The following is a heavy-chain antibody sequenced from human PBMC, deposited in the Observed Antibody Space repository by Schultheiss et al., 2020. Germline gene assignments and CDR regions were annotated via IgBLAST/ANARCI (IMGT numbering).Heavy chain of an antibody. Sequence: SETLSLTCTVSGGSISSYYWSWIRQPAGKGLEWIGRIYTSGSTYYNPSLKSRVTISVDTSKNQFSLKLSSVTAADTAVYYCARLWGSYRSLANHFDYWGQGTLVTVSS. D-gene: IGHD3-16*02. J-gene: IGHJ4*02. V-gene: IGHV4-4*07. CDR1: GGSISSYY. CDR2: IYTSGST. CDR3: ARLWGSYRSLANHFDY.